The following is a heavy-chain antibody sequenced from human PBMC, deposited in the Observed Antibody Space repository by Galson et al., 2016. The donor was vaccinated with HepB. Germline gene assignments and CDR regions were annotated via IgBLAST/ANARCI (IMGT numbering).Heavy chain of an antibody. CDR2: ITPMFGTP. J-gene: IGHJ4*02. Sequence: SVKVSCKASGGTFSSFAISWVRQAPGHGPEWMGGITPMFGTPNYAQNFQGRVTITADESTSTAYMELSRLTYEDTAGHYCARDLWDGYSPWALGYWGQGSLVTVSS. CDR3: ARDLWDGYSPWALGY. V-gene: IGHV1-69*13. D-gene: IGHD5-24*01. CDR1: GGTFSSFA.